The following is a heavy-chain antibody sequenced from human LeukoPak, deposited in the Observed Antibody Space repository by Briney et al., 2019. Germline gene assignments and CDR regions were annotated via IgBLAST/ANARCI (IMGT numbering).Heavy chain of an antibody. CDR2: IYYSGST. V-gene: IGHV4-39*07. D-gene: IGHD5-24*01. CDR1: GGSISSSSYY. Sequence: SETLSLTCTVSGGSISSSSYYWGWIRQPPGKGLEWIGSIYYSGSTYYNPSLKSRVTISVDTSKNQFSLKLSSVTAADTAVYYCARAGLEIFDYWGQGTLVTVSS. CDR3: ARAGLEIFDY. J-gene: IGHJ4*02.